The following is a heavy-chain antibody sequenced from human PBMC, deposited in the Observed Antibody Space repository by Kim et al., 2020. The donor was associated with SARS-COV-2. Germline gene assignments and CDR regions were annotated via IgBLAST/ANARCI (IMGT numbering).Heavy chain of an antibody. CDR2: IYYSGST. CDR3: AREHYYDILTGYQDWYFDH. CDR1: GGSISSYY. D-gene: IGHD3-9*01. V-gene: IGHV4-59*12. Sequence: SETLSLTCTVSGGSISSYYWSWIRQPPWKGLEWIGYIYYSGSTNYNPSLKSRVTISGDTSKNQFSLNLSSVSAADTAVYFCAREHYYDILTGYQDWYFDHWGQGTLVTVSS. J-gene: IGHJ2*01.